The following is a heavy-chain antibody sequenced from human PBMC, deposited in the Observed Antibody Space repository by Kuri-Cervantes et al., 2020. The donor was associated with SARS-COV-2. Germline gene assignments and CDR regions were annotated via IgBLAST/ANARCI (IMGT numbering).Heavy chain of an antibody. J-gene: IGHJ5*02. D-gene: IGHD2-21*02. CDR2: IDPRDSDT. CDR1: GYSFTKFW. CDR3: ARLEVLVTAIPFDP. Sequence: GGSLRLSCKGSGYSFTKFWIGWVRQMPGRGLEWMGIIDPRDSDTKYSPSFEGQVTFSVDKSTNTAYLQWSFLKPSDSAIYYCARLEVLVTAIPFDPWGQGTLVTVSS. V-gene: IGHV5-51*01.